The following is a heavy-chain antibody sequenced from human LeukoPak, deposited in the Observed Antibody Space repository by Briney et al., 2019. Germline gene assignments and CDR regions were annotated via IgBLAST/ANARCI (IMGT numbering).Heavy chain of an antibody. D-gene: IGHD6-19*01. V-gene: IGHV3-23*01. Sequence: GGSLRLSCAASGFTFSSYGMSWVRQAPGKGLEWVSAISGSGASTYYADSVKGRFTISRDNSKNTLYLQMNSLRAEDTAVYYCAKDPWLVPLACDYWGQGTLVTVSS. CDR3: AKDPWLVPLACDY. J-gene: IGHJ4*02. CDR1: GFTFSSYG. CDR2: ISGSGAST.